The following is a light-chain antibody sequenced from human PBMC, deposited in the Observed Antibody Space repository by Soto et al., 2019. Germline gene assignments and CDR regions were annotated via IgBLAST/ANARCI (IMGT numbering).Light chain of an antibody. J-gene: IGKJ5*01. CDR1: QSVSSSY. Sequence: EFVLTQSPGTLSLSPGERATLSCRASQSVSSSYLAWYQQKPGQAPRLLIYGASSRATGIPDRFSGSGSGTDFTLTISRLEPEDFAVYYCQQRQYWPPITFGQGTRLEIK. CDR2: GAS. V-gene: IGKV3D-20*02. CDR3: QQRQYWPPIT.